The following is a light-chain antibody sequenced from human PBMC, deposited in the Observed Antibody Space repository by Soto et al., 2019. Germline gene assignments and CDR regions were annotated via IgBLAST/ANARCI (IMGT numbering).Light chain of an antibody. CDR1: SSDVGGYNY. V-gene: IGLV2-14*01. CDR2: DVI. CDR3: ASYTSSDTEV. J-gene: IGLJ1*01. Sequence: QSALTQPASVSGSPGQSITISCTGTSSDVGGYNYVSWYQQHPDKAPRLLIYDVILRPSGVSNRFSGSKSGSSASLTISGLQAEDEADYYCASYTSSDTEVFGTGTKVTVL.